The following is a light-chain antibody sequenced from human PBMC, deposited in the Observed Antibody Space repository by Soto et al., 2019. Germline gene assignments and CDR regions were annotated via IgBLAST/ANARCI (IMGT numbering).Light chain of an antibody. J-gene: IGKJ2*01. CDR3: QQYYNTPYT. Sequence: DIVMTQSPDFLAVSLGERATITCKSSQNVLYRSSNKSYLAWYQQRPGQPPRHLLYWASTRESGVPDRFIGSGSETDFPLTISSLQAGDEAIYHCQQYYNTPYTFGQGTTLEIK. CDR1: QNVLYRSSNKSY. CDR2: WAS. V-gene: IGKV4-1*01.